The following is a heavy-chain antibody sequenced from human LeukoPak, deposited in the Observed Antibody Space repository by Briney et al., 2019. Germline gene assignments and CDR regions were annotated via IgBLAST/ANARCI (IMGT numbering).Heavy chain of an antibody. CDR2: INPKSGGT. CDR3: ARGLSLDKSHVDF. Sequence: ASVKVSCKASGYTFTGSYIHWVRQAPGQGLEWMGWINPKSGGTNYAQKFQGRVTMTRDTSISTAYMELSSLRSEDTAVYYCARGLSLDKSHVDFWGQGTLVTVSS. CDR1: GYTFTGSY. V-gene: IGHV1-2*02. D-gene: IGHD3/OR15-3a*01. J-gene: IGHJ4*02.